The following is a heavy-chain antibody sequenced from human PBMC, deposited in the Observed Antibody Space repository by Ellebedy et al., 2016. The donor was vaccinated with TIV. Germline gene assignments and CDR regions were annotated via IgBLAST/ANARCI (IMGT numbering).Heavy chain of an antibody. J-gene: IGHJ2*01. CDR2: MNPNSGNT. CDR1: GYTFTSYD. D-gene: IGHD3-16*02. CDR3: ARVRGTITFGGVIVMSTGYFDL. V-gene: IGHV1-8*01. Sequence: SVKVSCXASGYTFTSYDINWVRQATGQGLEWMGWMNPNSGNTGYAQKFQGRVTMTTDTSTSTADMELRSLRSDDTAVYYCARVRGTITFGGVIVMSTGYFDLWGRGTLVTVSS.